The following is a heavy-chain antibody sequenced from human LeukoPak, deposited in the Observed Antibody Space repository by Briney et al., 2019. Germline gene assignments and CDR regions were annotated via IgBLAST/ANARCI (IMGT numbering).Heavy chain of an antibody. D-gene: IGHD2-2*03. Sequence: PSETLSLTCTVSGGSISSSSYYWGWIRQPPGKGLEWIGSIYYSGSTYYNPSLKSRVTISVDTSKNQFSLKLSSVTAADTAVYYCARDGISGYCSSTSCLNWFDPWGQGTLVTVSS. CDR1: GGSISSSSYY. CDR3: ARDGISGYCSSTSCLNWFDP. CDR2: IYYSGST. V-gene: IGHV4-39*02. J-gene: IGHJ5*02.